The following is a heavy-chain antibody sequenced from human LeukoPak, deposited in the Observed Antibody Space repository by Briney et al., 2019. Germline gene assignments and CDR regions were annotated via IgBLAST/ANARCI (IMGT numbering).Heavy chain of an antibody. Sequence: SGGSLRLSCAASGFTFSSYSMNWVRQAPGKGLEWVSYISSSSSTIYYADSVKGRFTISRDNAKNSLYLQMNSLRAEDTALYYCARVPQRVLGGATYFDYWGQGTLVTVSS. CDR1: GFTFSSYS. D-gene: IGHD1-26*01. CDR2: ISSSSSTI. J-gene: IGHJ4*02. CDR3: ARVPQRVLGGATYFDY. V-gene: IGHV3-48*04.